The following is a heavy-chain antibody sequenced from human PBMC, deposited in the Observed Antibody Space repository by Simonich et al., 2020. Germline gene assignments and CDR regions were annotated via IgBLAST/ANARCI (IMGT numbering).Heavy chain of an antibody. J-gene: IGHJ5*02. CDR2: MXPNSGNT. CDR1: GYTFTXYX. D-gene: IGHD2-2*01. V-gene: IGHV1-8*02. Sequence: LVQSXXEVXXXGAXXXVXCXXSGYTFTXYXXXWVXXATGQGRXGMXXMXPNSGNTGHAQKFQGRVTXXXNTSXXPAXXXLXXXXSEDTXXYYCARARYCXXTSCYXWFDPWGQGTLVTVXS. CDR3: ARARYCXXTSCYXWFDP.